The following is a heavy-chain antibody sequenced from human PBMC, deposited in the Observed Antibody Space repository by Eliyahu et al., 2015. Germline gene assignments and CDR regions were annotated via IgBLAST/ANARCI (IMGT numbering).Heavy chain of an antibody. V-gene: IGHV3-74*01. Sequence: EVQLVESGGGLVQPGGSLRLSCAASGFXFSXYWMHWVRQAPGKGLVWVSRINSDGSSTSYADSVKGRFTISRDNAKNTLYLQMNSLRAEDTAVYYCARSRLRSYYYDSSGFFGSGWGQGTLVTVSS. CDR3: ARSRLRSYYYDSSGFFGSG. CDR2: INSDGSST. CDR1: GFXFSXYW. D-gene: IGHD3-22*01. J-gene: IGHJ4*02.